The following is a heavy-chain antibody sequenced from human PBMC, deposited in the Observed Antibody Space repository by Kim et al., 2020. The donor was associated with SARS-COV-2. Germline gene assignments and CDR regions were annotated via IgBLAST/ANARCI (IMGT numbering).Heavy chain of an antibody. J-gene: IGHJ4*02. D-gene: IGHD3-10*01. CDR2: INPNSGGS. CDR3: ARELISMVRGVRDSLGY. CDR1: GYTFTGYY. V-gene: IGHV1-2*02. Sequence: ASVKVSCKASGYTFTGYYMHWVRQAPGQGLEWMGWINPNSGGSNYAQKFQGRVTMTRDTSISTAYMELSRLRSDDTAVYYCARELISMVRGVRDSLGYWGQGNLVTVS.